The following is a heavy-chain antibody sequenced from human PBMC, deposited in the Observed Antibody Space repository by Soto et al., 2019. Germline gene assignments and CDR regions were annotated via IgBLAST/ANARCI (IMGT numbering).Heavy chain of an antibody. CDR2: IHYSGIT. Sequence: SETLSLTCTVYGGSISSYYWSWLRLSPGKRLEWIGYIHYSGITKYNPSLKSRVTISLDTSKNQFSLKLSSVTAADSAVYYWARHPGASFDYRGQGTLVTVFS. V-gene: IGHV4-59*01. J-gene: IGHJ4*02. CDR3: ARHPGASFDY. CDR1: GGSISSYY. D-gene: IGHD7-27*01.